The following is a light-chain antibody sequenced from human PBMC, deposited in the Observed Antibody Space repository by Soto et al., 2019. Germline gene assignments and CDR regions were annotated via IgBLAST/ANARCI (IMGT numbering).Light chain of an antibody. CDR1: QGISSW. V-gene: IGKV1-5*01. J-gene: IGKJ1*01. CDR3: QQYNSYPWT. Sequence: DIQMTQSPSTLSASVGDRVTITCRASQGISSWLAWYQQKPGKAPKLLIFDVSTLESGVPSRFSGSESGTEFTLTISSLQPDDFATYYCQQYNSYPWTFGQGTKVDI. CDR2: DVS.